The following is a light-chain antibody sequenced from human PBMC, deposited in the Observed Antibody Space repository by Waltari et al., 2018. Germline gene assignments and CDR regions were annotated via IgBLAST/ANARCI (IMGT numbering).Light chain of an antibody. CDR3: QQFGLIT. J-gene: IGKJ4*01. CDR1: QSVSMNY. CDR2: GAS. Sequence: EIVLTQSPGTLSLSPGETATLSCRASQSVSMNYLSWFQQKPGQAPRLLIYGASMRAAGVPDRLSGGGSGTDFTLTITRLEPEDFAVYYCQQFGLITFGGGTKVEIK. V-gene: IGKV3-20*01.